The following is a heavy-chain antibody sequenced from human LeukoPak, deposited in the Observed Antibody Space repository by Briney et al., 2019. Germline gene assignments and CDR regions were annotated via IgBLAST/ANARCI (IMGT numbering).Heavy chain of an antibody. CDR3: ARHPYSGYHYFDY. Sequence: PGGSLRLSCAASGLTFFSYSMNWVRQAPGRRGEWVSSISSSSSYIYYTDSVKGRFTIPRNNAKNSLSLQMNSLRAGDPPVYSGARHPYSGYHYFDYWGQGTLVTVSS. CDR2: ISSSSSYI. V-gene: IGHV3-21*01. CDR1: GLTFFSYS. D-gene: IGHD5-12*01. J-gene: IGHJ4*02.